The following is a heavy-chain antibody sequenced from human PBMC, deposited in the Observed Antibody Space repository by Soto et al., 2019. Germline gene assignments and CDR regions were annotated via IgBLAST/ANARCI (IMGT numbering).Heavy chain of an antibody. J-gene: IGHJ6*02. CDR3: VKDGSSGWPYYYGMDV. Sequence: GGSLRLSCAASGFTLSSYGMHWVRHAPGKGLEWVSVISYDGSKKYYADSVKGRFTISRDNSKNTLYLQMSSLRAEDTAVYYCVKDGSSGWPYYYGMDVWGQGTTVTVSS. CDR2: ISYDGSKK. V-gene: IGHV3-30*18. D-gene: IGHD6-19*01. CDR1: GFTLSSYG.